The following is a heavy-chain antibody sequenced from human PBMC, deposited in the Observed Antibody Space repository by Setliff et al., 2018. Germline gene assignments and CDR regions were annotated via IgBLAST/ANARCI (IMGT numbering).Heavy chain of an antibody. CDR2: MSYDGKKT. J-gene: IGHJ4*02. Sequence: QAGGSLRLSCAASAFSFSTYVVHWVRQAPGKGLEWVAVMSYDGKKTFYADSVKGRFTISRDTSKNTLYLQMNSLRPEDTAVYYCARDLPDSSGWGHYFDYWGQGTLVTVSS. V-gene: IGHV3-30*04. D-gene: IGHD3-22*01. CDR1: AFSFSTYV. CDR3: ARDLPDSSGWGHYFDY.